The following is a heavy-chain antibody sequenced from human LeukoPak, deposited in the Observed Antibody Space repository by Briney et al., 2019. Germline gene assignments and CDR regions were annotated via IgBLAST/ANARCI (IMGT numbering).Heavy chain of an antibody. Sequence: GGSLRLSCAASGFTFSSYAMHWVRQAPDKGLEWVAVISYDGSNKYYADSVKGRFTISRDNSKNALYLQMNSLRAEDTAVYYYARNALHTPGYFFRSDFWGRGTMVTVSS. CDR1: GFTFSSYA. D-gene: IGHD3-9*01. CDR3: ARNALHTPGYFFRSDF. CDR2: ISYDGSNK. V-gene: IGHV3-30*04. J-gene: IGHJ4*01.